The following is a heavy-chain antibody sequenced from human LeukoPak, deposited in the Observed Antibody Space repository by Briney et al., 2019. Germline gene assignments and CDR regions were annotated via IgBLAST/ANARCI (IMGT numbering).Heavy chain of an antibody. CDR1: GDSISRYY. D-gene: IGHD1-1*01. Sequence: SETLSLTCTVSGDSISRYYWSWIRQPAGKGLEWIGRMYTSESTNYNPSLKSRVTMPVDASKNQFSLKLSSVTAADTAMYYCAREITSTSRHFDSWGQGTLVTVSS. CDR3: AREITSTSRHFDS. CDR2: MYTSEST. J-gene: IGHJ4*02. V-gene: IGHV4-4*07.